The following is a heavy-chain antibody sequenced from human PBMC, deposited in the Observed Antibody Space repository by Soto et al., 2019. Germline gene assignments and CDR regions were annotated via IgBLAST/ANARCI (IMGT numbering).Heavy chain of an antibody. CDR2: IYYSGST. V-gene: IGHV4-31*03. CDR3: AKGGYYYYYGMDV. CDR1: GGSISSGGYY. Sequence: SETLSLTCTVSGGSISSGGYYWSWIRQHAGKGLEWIGHIYYSGSTYYNPSLKSRVTISVDTSKNQFSLKVSSVTAADTAVYHCAKGGYYYYYGMDVWGQGTPVTVSS. J-gene: IGHJ6*02.